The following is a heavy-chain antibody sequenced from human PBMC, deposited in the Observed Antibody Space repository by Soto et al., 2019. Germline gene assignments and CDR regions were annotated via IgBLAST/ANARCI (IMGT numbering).Heavy chain of an antibody. J-gene: IGHJ6*02. Sequence: PGGPLTHSCGASGFNGSSNYMSWDRQGPGKGLECVSVIYSGGSTYYADSVKGRFTISRDNSKNTLYLQMNSLRAEDTAVYYCAREILGSTIVDYGMDVWGQGTTVTVSS. D-gene: IGHD2-2*01. CDR2: IYSGGST. CDR1: GFNGSSNY. CDR3: AREILGSTIVDYGMDV. V-gene: IGHV3-53*01.